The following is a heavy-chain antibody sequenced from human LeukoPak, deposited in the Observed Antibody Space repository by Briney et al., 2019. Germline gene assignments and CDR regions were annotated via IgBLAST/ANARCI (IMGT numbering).Heavy chain of an antibody. J-gene: IGHJ6*02. CDR3: ARFPYYYNDLYGMDV. CDR2: IYTSGST. Sequence: SETLSLTCTVSGGSISSYYWSWIRQPAGKGLEWIGRIYTSGSTNYNPSLKSRVTMSVDTSKNQFSLKLSSVTAADTAVYYCARFPYYYNDLYGMDVWGQGTTVTVSS. D-gene: IGHD3-10*01. CDR1: GGSISSYY. V-gene: IGHV4-4*07.